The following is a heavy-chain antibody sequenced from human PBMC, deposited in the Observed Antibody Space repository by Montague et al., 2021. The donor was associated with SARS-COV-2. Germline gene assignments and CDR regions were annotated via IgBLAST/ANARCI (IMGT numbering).Heavy chain of an antibody. J-gene: IGHJ3*02. CDR1: GASVSSYY. CDR2: IYSIGST. CDR3: ARETLTAVALDI. V-gene: IGHV4-59*02. Sequence: SETLSLTCTVSGASVSSYYWGWIRQSPGKGLEWIGYIYSIGSTNYNPSLKSRATISRDTSKNQLSLKVRSVTAADTAVYYCARETLTAVALDIWGQGTMVTVSS.